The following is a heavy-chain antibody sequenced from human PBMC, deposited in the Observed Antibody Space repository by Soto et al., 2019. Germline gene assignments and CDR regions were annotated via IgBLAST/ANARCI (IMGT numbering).Heavy chain of an antibody. CDR3: ATDYLYYGEGVEF. V-gene: IGHV3-30-3*01. Sequence: QVQLAESGGGVVQPGASLRLSGVASGFIFSNNALHWVRQAPGKGLEWLAGLSDDGTKTYYAESVKGRFTIARDNSTSTMLLQMSGLRPDDTAVYYCATDYLYYGEGVEFWGQGTLLTVSS. J-gene: IGHJ1*01. D-gene: IGHD3-10*01. CDR1: GFIFSNNA. CDR2: LSDDGTKT.